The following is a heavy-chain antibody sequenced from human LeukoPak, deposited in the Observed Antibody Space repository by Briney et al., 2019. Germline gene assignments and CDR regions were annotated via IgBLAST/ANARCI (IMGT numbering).Heavy chain of an antibody. CDR2: INPHSGDT. D-gene: IGHD6-19*01. J-gene: IGHJ4*02. CDR1: GYTFTGYY. CDR3: ARVLYSSGWYDGDY. V-gene: IGHV1-2*02. Sequence: ASVKVSCKASGYTFTGYYIHWVRQAPGQGLEWVGWINPHSGDTNYAQNFQGRVTMTRDTSISTAYLELSRLRSDDTAVYYCARVLYSSGWYDGDYWGQGTLVTVSS.